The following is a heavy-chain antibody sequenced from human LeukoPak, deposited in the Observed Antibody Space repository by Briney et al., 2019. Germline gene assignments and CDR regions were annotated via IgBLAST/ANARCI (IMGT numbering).Heavy chain of an antibody. CDR1: GFTFGDYA. V-gene: IGHV3-49*04. J-gene: IGHJ3*02. Sequence: GGSLRLPCTASGFTFGDYAMSWVRQAPGKGLEWVGFIRSKVYGGTTEYAASVKVRFTISRDDSKSIAYLQMTSPKTEDAGVYYCTRFTIVGVVDAFDIWGQGTMVTVSS. CDR2: IRSKVYGGTT. D-gene: IGHD3-3*01. CDR3: TRFTIVGVVDAFDI.